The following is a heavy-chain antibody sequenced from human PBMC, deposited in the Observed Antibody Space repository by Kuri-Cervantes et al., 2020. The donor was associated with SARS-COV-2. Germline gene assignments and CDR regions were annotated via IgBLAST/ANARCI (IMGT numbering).Heavy chain of an antibody. CDR1: GGSISSYY. CDR3: ARDTMSSSSWSRYYYYGMDV. CDR2: ICYSGST. D-gene: IGHD6-13*01. J-gene: IGHJ6*02. V-gene: IGHV4-59*01. Sequence: SETLSLTCTVSGGSISSYYWSWIRQPPGKGLEWIGYICYSGSTNYNPSLKSRVTISVDTSKNQFSLKLSSVTAADTAVYYCARDTMSSSSWSRYYYYGMDVWGQGTTVTVSS.